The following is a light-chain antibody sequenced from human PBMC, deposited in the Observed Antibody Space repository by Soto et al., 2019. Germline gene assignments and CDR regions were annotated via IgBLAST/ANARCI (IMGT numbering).Light chain of an antibody. CDR3: QQYRKWPRT. CDR1: HTISSSY. CDR2: AIS. V-gene: IGKV3-20*01. Sequence: ENVLTQSPGTLSLSPGQRATLSCRASHTISSSYLAWYQQKPGQAPRLLIYAISDRATGVPDRFRGSGSGTDFTLTISSLQSEDYAVYYCQQYRKWPRTFGQGT. J-gene: IGKJ1*01.